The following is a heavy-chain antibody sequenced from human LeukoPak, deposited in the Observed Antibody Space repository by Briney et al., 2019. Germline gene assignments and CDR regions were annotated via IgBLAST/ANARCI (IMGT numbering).Heavy chain of an antibody. D-gene: IGHD3-10*01. CDR2: ISYDGSNK. J-gene: IGHJ6*02. Sequence: GGSLRLSCAASGFTFSSYAMSWVRPAPGKGLEWVAVISYDGSNKYYAGSGKGRFTISRDNSKNTLYLQMNSLRAEDTAVYYCARDINSVGSGRDYYYGMDVWGQGTTVTVSS. CDR1: GFTFSSYA. V-gene: IGHV3-30-3*01. CDR3: ARDINSVGSGRDYYYGMDV.